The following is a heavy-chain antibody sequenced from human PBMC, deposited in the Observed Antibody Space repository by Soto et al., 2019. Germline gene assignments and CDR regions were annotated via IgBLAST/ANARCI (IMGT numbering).Heavy chain of an antibody. Sequence: QVQLQESGPGLVKPSETVSLICTVSGDSISGYYWSWIRQPAGKGLEWIGRIYSSGNANYNPSLKGRVSMSADMSKNQFSLKVTSVTAADTAMYYCARGDVFDLWGQGTKVTVSS. J-gene: IGHJ3*01. V-gene: IGHV4-4*07. CDR3: ARGDVFDL. CDR2: IYSSGNA. CDR1: GDSISGYY.